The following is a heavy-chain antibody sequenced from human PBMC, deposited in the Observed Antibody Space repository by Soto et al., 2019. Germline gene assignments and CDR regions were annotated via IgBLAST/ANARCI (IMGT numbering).Heavy chain of an antibody. CDR1: GFTFSSYA. J-gene: IGHJ6*03. CDR3: AKGNDFKYYKYMDV. CDR2: ISGSGGST. D-gene: IGHD1-1*01. V-gene: IGHV3-23*01. Sequence: GGSLRLSCGASGFTFSSYAMSWVRRAPGKGLEWVSAISGSGGSTYYADSVKGRFSISRDNSKNTLYLQMNSLRGEDTAVYYCAKGNDFKYYKYMDVWGKGTTITVSS.